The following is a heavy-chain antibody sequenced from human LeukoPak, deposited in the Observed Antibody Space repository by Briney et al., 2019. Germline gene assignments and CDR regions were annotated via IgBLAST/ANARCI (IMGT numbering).Heavy chain of an antibody. CDR3: ARDRPYCSSTSCLNWFDP. Sequence: SETLSLTCTVSGGSISSSSYYWGWIRQPPGKGLEWIGSIYYSGSTNYNPSLKSRVTMSVDTSKNQFSLKLSSVTAAGTAVYYSARDRPYCSSTSCLNWFDPWGQGTLVTVSS. D-gene: IGHD2-2*01. J-gene: IGHJ5*02. CDR2: IYYSGST. CDR1: GGSISSSSYY. V-gene: IGHV4-39*07.